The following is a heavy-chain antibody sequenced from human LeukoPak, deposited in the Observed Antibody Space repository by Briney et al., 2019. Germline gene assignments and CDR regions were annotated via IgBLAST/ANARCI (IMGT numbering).Heavy chain of an antibody. J-gene: IGHJ2*01. D-gene: IGHD5-24*01. CDR2: INWKTGNG. V-gene: IGHV3-9*01. CDR1: GFNFDDYA. Sequence: PGRSLRLSCAVSGFNFDDYAMHWVRQAPGRGLEWVSGINWKTGNGIYADSVKGRFTISRDNAKYSLYLQMSSLRAEDTALYYCTRRAARWQFDLWGRGTLLTVFS. CDR3: TRRAARWQFDL.